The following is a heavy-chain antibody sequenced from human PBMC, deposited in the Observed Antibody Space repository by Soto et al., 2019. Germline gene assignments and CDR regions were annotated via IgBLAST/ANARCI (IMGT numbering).Heavy chain of an antibody. Sequence: QVQLQESGPGLVKPSETLSLTCTVSGGSISSYYWSWIRQPPGKGLEWIGYIYYSGSTNYNPSLESRVYIAVDTCQQQFSLKLSSVTAADTAVYYCARDIIGTNCSCSGMAVWGQGTTVTVSS. CDR1: GGSISSYY. CDR2: IYYSGST. J-gene: IGHJ6*02. V-gene: IGHV4-59*01. D-gene: IGHD1-7*01. CDR3: ARDIIGTNCSCSGMAV.